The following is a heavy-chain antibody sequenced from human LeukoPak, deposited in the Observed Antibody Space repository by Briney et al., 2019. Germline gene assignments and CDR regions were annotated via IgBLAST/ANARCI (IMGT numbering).Heavy chain of an antibody. CDR1: GYTFTSYD. D-gene: IGHD3-3*01. J-gene: IGHJ6*02. CDR2: MNPNSGNT. V-gene: IGHV1-8*01. Sequence: GASVKVSCKASGYTFTSYDINWVRQATGQGLEWMGWMNPNSGNTGYAQKFQGRVTMTRNTSISTAYMELSSLRSEDTAVYYCARGLRFLEWLLSRNYYYYGMDVRGQGSTVTVSS. CDR3: ARGLRFLEWLLSRNYYYYGMDV.